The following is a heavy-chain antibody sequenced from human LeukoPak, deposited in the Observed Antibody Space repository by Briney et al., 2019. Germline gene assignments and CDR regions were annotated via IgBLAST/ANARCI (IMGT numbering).Heavy chain of an antibody. J-gene: IGHJ6*02. V-gene: IGHV3-48*03. Sequence: GGSLRLSCAASGFXFSSYEIDWVRQAPGKGREWVSYSNGGGDNTRYAGSVKGRFTIARDNAKNSVYLQMNSLRAEDTAVYYCARYGAGSYVYYYGMDVWGQGTTVTVSS. CDR1: GFXFSSYE. CDR3: ARYGAGSYVYYYGMDV. D-gene: IGHD3-10*01. CDR2: SNGGGDNT.